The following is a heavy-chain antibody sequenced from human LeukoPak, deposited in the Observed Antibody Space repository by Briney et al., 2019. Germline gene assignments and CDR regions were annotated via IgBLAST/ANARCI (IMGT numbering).Heavy chain of an antibody. D-gene: IGHD6-6*01. V-gene: IGHV4-61*02. J-gene: IGHJ4*02. CDR2: IYTSGST. CDR1: GGSISSGSYY. CDR3: ARESIAARTLDY. Sequence: PSETLSLTCTVSGGSISSGSYYWSWIRQPAGKGLEWIGRIYTSGSTNYNPSLKSRVTISVDTSKNQFSLKLSSVTAADTAVYYCARESIAARTLDYWGQGTLVTVSS.